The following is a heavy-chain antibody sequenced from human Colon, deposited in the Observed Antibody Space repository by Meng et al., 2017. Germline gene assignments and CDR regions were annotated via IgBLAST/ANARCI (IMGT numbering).Heavy chain of an antibody. J-gene: IGHJ5*02. CDR3: TKSSGAHYGGSWPAT. CDR1: GFTFINDW. D-gene: IGHD6-13*01. V-gene: IGHV3-15*01. Sequence: GGSLRLSCAASGFTFINDWMTWVRQDPGKGLEWVGRIKSKTNGGTIDYAAPVKGRFTISRDDSKNTLFLQINNLETEDTAVYYCTKSSGAHYGGSWPATWGQGTLVTVSS. CDR2: IKSKTNGGTI.